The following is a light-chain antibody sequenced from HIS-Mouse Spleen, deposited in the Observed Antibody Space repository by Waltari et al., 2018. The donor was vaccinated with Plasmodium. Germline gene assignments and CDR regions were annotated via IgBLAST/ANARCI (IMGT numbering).Light chain of an antibody. CDR2: KDS. CDR3: YSAADNNLV. Sequence: SYELTQPSSVSVSPGQTARITCSGDVLATNYARWFQQKPGQAPVLLIYKDSERPSGLLGRFSASSSGTTVTWTISGAQVEDEADYYCYSAADNNLVFGGGTKLTVL. CDR1: VLATNY. J-gene: IGLJ3*02. V-gene: IGLV3-27*01.